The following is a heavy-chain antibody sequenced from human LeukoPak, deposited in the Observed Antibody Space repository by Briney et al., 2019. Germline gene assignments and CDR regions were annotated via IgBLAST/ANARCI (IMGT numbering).Heavy chain of an antibody. CDR1: GCTFSSYA. CDR3: AKASSYSITGRTRWFDP. V-gene: IGHV3-23*01. CDR2: ISGSDCST. Sequence: PGGSLRLSCAASGCTFSSYAMSWVRQAPGKGLEWVSAISGSDCSTYYADSVKGRFTISRDNSKNTLYLQMNSLRAEDTAVYYCAKASSYSITGRTRWFDPWGQGTLVTVSS. J-gene: IGHJ5*02. D-gene: IGHD1-20*01.